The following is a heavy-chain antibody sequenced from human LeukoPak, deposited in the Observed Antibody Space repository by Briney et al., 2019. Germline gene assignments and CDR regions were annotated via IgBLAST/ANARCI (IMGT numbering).Heavy chain of an antibody. CDR2: INPNSGGT. D-gene: IGHD3-22*01. V-gene: IGHV1-2*06. Sequence: ASVKVSCKASGYTFTGYYMHWVRQAPGQGLEWMGRINPNSGGTNYAQKFQGRVTMTRDTSINTAYMDLSRLRSDDTAVYYCARGRNSVYYFNVVAPSYFDYWGQGTLMTVSS. CDR3: ARGRNSVYYFNVVAPSYFDY. CDR1: GYTFTGYY. J-gene: IGHJ4*02.